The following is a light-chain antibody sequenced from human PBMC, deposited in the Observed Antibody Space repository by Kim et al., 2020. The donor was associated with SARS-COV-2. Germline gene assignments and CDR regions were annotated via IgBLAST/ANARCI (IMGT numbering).Light chain of an antibody. CDR1: SSDVGGHNY. CDR3: SSYADSDNLL. CDR2: EVT. V-gene: IGLV2-8*01. Sequence: GQSVTIPCTGTSSDVGGHNYVSWYQQHPGKAPKLIIYEVTQRPSGVPGRFSGSKSGNTASLTVSGLQAEDESDYYCSSYADSDNLLFGGGTKLTVL. J-gene: IGLJ2*01.